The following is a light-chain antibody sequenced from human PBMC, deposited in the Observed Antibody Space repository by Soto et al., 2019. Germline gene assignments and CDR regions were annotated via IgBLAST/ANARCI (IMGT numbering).Light chain of an antibody. CDR2: EVS. CDR3: CPYAGSSTS. J-gene: IGLJ1*01. Sequence: QSALTQPASVSGSPGQSITISCTGTSSDVGSYNLVSWYQQHPGKAPKLMIYEVSKRPSGVSNRFSGSKSGNTASLTISGLQAEDEADYCCCPYAGSSTSFGTGTKVTVL. V-gene: IGLV2-23*02. CDR1: SSDVGSYNL.